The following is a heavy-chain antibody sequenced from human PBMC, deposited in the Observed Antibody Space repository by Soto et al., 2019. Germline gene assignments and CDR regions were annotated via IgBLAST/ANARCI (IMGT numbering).Heavy chain of an antibody. V-gene: IGHV3-74*01. CDR1: GFTFSSSW. Sequence: EVQLVESGGGLVQPGGSLRLSCAASGFTFSSSWMHWVRHAPGKGLEWVSRIKSDGGSTTYADSVKGRFTISRDNAKNTLYLQMNGLRAEDTAVYYCARVGSGWYVDWGQGTLVTVSS. CDR3: ARVGSGWYVD. D-gene: IGHD6-19*01. J-gene: IGHJ4*02. CDR2: IKSDGGST.